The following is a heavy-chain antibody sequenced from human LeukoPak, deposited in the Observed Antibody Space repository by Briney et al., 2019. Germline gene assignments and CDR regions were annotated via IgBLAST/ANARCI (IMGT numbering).Heavy chain of an antibody. Sequence: PSETLSLTCTVTGGSISTHYWSWIRQPPGKGLEWIGYLYYSGSTNYNPSLKSRVTISGDTSKNQFSLKLSSVTAVDTAAYYCARFPVRRYFDLWGRGTLVTVSS. V-gene: IGHV4-59*11. J-gene: IGHJ2*01. CDR3: ARFPVRRYFDL. CDR2: LYYSGST. CDR1: GGSISTHY.